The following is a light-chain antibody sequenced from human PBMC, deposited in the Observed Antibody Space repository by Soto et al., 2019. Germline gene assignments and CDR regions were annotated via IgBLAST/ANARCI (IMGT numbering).Light chain of an antibody. CDR3: QHYDSCPST. CDR1: QSVNSSF. Sequence: DIVLTQSPGTLSLSPGERATISCRASQSVNSSFLAWYQQKPGQAPRLLIYGASSRATGIPDRFSGSGSGTDFTLTISTLQPEDFAVYYCQHYDSCPSTFGRGTKVDIK. CDR2: GAS. J-gene: IGKJ3*01. V-gene: IGKV3-20*01.